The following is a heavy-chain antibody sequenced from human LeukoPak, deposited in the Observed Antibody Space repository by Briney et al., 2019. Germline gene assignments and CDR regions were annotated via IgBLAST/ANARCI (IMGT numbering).Heavy chain of an antibody. CDR1: GYTFTSYD. D-gene: IGHD6-19*01. Sequence: ASVKVSCKASGYTFTSYDINWVRQATGQGLEWMGWMNPNSGNTGYAQKFQGRVTMTRNTSISTAYMELSSLRSEDTAVYYCASGRGADGIAVAGAYYAFDIWGQGTMVTVSS. V-gene: IGHV1-8*01. J-gene: IGHJ3*02. CDR3: ASGRGADGIAVAGAYYAFDI. CDR2: MNPNSGNT.